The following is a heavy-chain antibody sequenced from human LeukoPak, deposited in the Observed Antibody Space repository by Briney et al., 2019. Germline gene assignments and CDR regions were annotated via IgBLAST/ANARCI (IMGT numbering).Heavy chain of an antibody. CDR2: ISYDGSNK. CDR1: GFPFRSYL. Sequence: GGSLSLSCPASGFPFRSYLMPWVRRPPGRGLGWVAVISYDGSNKYYADSVKGRFTISRDNSKNTLYLQMNSLRAEDTAVYYCARDGIAAAGTGDYWGQGTLVTVSS. CDR3: ARDGIAAAGTGDY. J-gene: IGHJ4*02. D-gene: IGHD6-13*01. V-gene: IGHV3-30-3*01.